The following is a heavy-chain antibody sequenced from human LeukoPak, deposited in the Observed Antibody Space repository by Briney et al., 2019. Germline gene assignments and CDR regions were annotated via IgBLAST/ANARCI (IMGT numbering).Heavy chain of an antibody. D-gene: IGHD1-26*01. J-gene: IGHJ4*02. Sequence: GGSLRLSCAASGFTFSSYWMSWVRQAPGKGLEWVANIKQDGSEKYYVDSVKGRFTISRDNAKNSLYLQMNSLRAEDTAVYYCAKDRSGSYPPYYFDYWGQGTLVTVSS. V-gene: IGHV3-7*03. CDR1: GFTFSSYW. CDR2: IKQDGSEK. CDR3: AKDRSGSYPPYYFDY.